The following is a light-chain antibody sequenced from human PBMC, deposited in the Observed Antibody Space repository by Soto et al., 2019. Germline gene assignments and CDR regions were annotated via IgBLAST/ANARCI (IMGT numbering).Light chain of an antibody. CDR3: LQYGGLPRT. V-gene: IGKV3-20*01. J-gene: IGKJ1*01. CDR2: GAS. CDR1: QSVSSNY. Sequence: EIVLTQSPGTLSLSPGERATLSCTASQSVSSNYLAWYQQKPGQAPRLLIYGASSRATGIPDRFSGSGSGTDFTLTISRLEPEDFAVYFCLQYGGLPRTFGQGTRWRL.